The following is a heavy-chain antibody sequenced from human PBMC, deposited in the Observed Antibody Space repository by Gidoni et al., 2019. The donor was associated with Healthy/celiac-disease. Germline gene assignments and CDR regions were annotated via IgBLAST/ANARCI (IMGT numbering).Heavy chain of an antibody. Sequence: QVQLQESGPGLVKPSETLSLTCTVSGGSISSYYWSWIRQPAGKGLEWIGRIYTSGSTNYNPSLKSRVTMSVDTSKNQFSLKLSSVTAADTAVYYCARDSEYYDILTGPGGDYYYYGMDVWGQGTTVTVSS. CDR3: ARDSEYYDILTGPGGDYYYYGMDV. J-gene: IGHJ6*02. CDR1: GGSISSYY. D-gene: IGHD3-9*01. V-gene: IGHV4-4*07. CDR2: IYTSGST.